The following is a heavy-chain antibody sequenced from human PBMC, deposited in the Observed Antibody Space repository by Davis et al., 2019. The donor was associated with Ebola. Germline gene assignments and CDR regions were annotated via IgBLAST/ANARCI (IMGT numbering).Heavy chain of an antibody. J-gene: IGHJ1*01. CDR2: MNPNSGNT. CDR1: AYTFTSYD. D-gene: IGHD4-23*01. Sequence: ASVKVSCKASAYTFTSYDVSWVRQAAGQGPEWMGWMNPNSGNTGYSRKFQGRVTMTRNNYISTAYMELSGLRSEDTAVYYCARGGGDGGTEYFHHWGQGTLVTVSS. CDR3: ARGGGDGGTEYFHH. V-gene: IGHV1-8*01.